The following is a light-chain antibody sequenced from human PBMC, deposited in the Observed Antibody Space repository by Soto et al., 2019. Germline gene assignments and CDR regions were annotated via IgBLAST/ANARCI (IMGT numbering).Light chain of an antibody. CDR3: QQYKSYSWT. CDR1: QSISSW. J-gene: IGKJ1*01. V-gene: IGKV1-5*03. CDR2: KAT. Sequence: IQMTQSPSTLAASVGDRVTITCRASQSISSWLAWYQQKPGKAPKLLIYKATSLERGLPSRFLGSGSGTEVTLTISSLQPDDFATYYCQQYKSYSWTFGQGTKVEIK.